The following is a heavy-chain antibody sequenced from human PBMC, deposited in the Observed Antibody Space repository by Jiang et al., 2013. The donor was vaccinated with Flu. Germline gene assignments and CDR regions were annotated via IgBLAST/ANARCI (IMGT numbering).Heavy chain of an antibody. CDR2: ILYDGSIK. J-gene: IGHJ4*02. V-gene: IGHV3-30*18. D-gene: IGHD3-10*01. CDR1: GFTFSTYG. Sequence: VQLLESGGGVVQPGRSLRLSCAASGFTFSTYGMHWVRQAPGKGLEWVAAILYDGSIKHYADSVRGRFTISRDNSKNTLYLQMTSLRTEDTALYYCAKGPXLLWLMYLDSWGQGTLVTVSS. CDR3: AKGPXLLWLMYLDS.